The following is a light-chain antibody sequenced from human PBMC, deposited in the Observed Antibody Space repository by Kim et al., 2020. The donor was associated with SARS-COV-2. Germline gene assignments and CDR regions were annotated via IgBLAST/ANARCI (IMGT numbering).Light chain of an antibody. J-gene: IGLJ1*01. Sequence: GQTVRITCQGDSLDTYYASWYKQKPGQAPVLVIYGKNNRPSGIPDRFSGSSSGNTASMTITGAQAEDEADYYCNSRDSSGNHLGVFGTGTKVTVL. CDR1: SLDTYY. V-gene: IGLV3-19*01. CDR3: NSRDSSGNHLGV. CDR2: GKN.